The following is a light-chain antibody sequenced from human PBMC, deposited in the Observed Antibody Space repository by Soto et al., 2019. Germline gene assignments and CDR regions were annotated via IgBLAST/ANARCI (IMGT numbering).Light chain of an antibody. CDR2: GAS. J-gene: IGKJ1*01. CDR1: QSISSY. Sequence: DIQMTQSPSSLSASVGDRVTITCRASQSISSYLNWYQQKPGKAPRLLIHGASTLESGVPSRFSGRGSGTEFTLSISSLQPDDFATYYCQQYNYYWTFGQGTKVDIK. V-gene: IGKV1-5*01. CDR3: QQYNYYWT.